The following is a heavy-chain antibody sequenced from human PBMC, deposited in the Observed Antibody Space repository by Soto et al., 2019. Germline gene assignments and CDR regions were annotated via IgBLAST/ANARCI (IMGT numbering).Heavy chain of an antibody. CDR2: IDHDGPT. J-gene: IGHJ4*02. CDR1: GFTFSNYW. Sequence: EVQLVESGGGLVQPGGSLRLSCAGSGFTFSNYWMHWVRQAPGKGLEWVSRIDHDGPTDYVDSVRGRFTISRDNAENTLYLQMNSLRPEDTVVYYCVRDSHGDYWGQGTLVTVSS. CDR3: VRDSHGDY. V-gene: IGHV3-74*01.